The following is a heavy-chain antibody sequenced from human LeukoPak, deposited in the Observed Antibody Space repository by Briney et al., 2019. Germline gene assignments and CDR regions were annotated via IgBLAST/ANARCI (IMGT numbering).Heavy chain of an antibody. Sequence: GGSLRLSCAASGFTFSSYEMNWVRQAPGKGLEWVSYISSSGSTIYYADSVKGRFTISRDNAKNSLYLQMNSLRAEDTAVYYCASVGYYGGDCYSAHFDYWGQGTLVTVSS. J-gene: IGHJ4*02. V-gene: IGHV3-48*03. CDR3: ASVGYYGGDCYSAHFDY. D-gene: IGHD2-21*02. CDR1: GFTFSSYE. CDR2: ISSSGSTI.